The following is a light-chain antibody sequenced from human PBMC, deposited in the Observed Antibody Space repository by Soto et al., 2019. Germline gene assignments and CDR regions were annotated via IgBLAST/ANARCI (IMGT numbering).Light chain of an antibody. CDR2: DAS. J-gene: IGKJ2*01. CDR3: QQRSSRPPMYT. Sequence: EVVLTQSPDTLSVSPGERATLSFRASQSVSSSYLAWYQQKPGQAPRLLIYDASKRATGIPARFSGSGSGTDFTLTISSLEPEDFAVYYCQQRSSRPPMYTFGQGTKVDIK. V-gene: IGKV3D-20*02. CDR1: QSVSSSY.